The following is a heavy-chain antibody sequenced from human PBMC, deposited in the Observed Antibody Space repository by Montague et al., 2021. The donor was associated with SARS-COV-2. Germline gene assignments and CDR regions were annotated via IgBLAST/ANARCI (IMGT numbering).Heavy chain of an antibody. D-gene: IGHD4-11*01. CDR3: ARVVTYAFDV. CDR1: GFTVSSNY. CDR2: IYSDVST. Sequence: SLRLSCAASGFTVSSNYMSWVRQAPGKGLEWVSVIYSDVSTYYSDSVKGRCTISRDNSKNTLYLQMNSLRAEDTAVYYCARVVTYAFDVWGQGTMVTVSS. J-gene: IGHJ3*01. V-gene: IGHV3-66*01.